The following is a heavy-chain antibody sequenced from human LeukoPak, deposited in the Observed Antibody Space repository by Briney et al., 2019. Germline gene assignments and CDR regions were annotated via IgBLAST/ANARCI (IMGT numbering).Heavy chain of an antibody. V-gene: IGHV3-15*01. CDR1: GFTFGSYS. J-gene: IGHJ6*02. CDR3: TTDLFQAGAYGYWAYYGMDV. Sequence: GGSLRLSCAASGFTFGSYSMNWVRQAPGKGLEWVGRIKSKTDGGTTGYAAPVKGRFTISRDDSKNTLYLQMNSLKTEDTAVYYCTTDLFQAGAYGYWAYYGMDVWGQGTTVTVSS. D-gene: IGHD5-18*01. CDR2: IKSKTDGGTT.